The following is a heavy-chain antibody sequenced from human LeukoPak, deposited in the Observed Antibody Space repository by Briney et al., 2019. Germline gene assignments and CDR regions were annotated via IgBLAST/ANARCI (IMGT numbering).Heavy chain of an antibody. D-gene: IGHD3-22*01. CDR2: IYPGDSDT. CDR3: ARQLPTYYYDSSGSYNAFDI. CDR1: GYSFTSYW. V-gene: IGHV5-51*01. Sequence: GESLKISCKGSGYSFTSYWIGWVRQMPGKGLEWMGIIYPGDSDTRYSPSFQGQVTISADKSISTAYLQWSSLKASDTAIYYCARQLPTYYYDSSGSYNAFDIWGQGTMVTVSS. J-gene: IGHJ3*02.